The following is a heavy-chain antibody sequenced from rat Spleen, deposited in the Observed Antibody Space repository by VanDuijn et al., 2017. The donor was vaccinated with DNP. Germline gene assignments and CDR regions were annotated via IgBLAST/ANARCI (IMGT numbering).Heavy chain of an antibody. CDR3: ARDRTGTWFAY. V-gene: IGHV5-7*01. D-gene: IGHD5-1*01. Sequence: EVQLVETGGGLVQPGRSLKLSCAASGFTFGDYNVAWVRQAPKGGLEWVATIIFDASRTYYRDSVKGRFTISRDNAKNTLYLQMNSLISEDTATYYCARDRTGTWFAYWGQGTLVTVSS. CDR2: IIFDASRT. J-gene: IGHJ3*01. CDR1: GFTFGDYN.